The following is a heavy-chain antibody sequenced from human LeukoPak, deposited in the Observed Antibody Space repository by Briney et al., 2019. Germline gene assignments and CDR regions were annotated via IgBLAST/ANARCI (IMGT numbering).Heavy chain of an antibody. J-gene: IGHJ4*02. CDR2: INYSGST. CDR1: GGSISPYY. CDR3: ARHGYCSGGSCYWDY. V-gene: IGHV4-59*08. Sequence: SETLSLTCIVSGGSISPYYWSWIRQPPGSGLEWIAYINYSGSTSYNPSLKSRVAISVDTSNNEVSLKLSSVTAADTAVYYCARHGYCSGGSCYWDYWGQGTLVTVSS. D-gene: IGHD2-15*01.